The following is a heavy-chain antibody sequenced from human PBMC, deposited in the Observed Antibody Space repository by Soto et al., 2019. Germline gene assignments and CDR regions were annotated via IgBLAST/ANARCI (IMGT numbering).Heavy chain of an antibody. CDR3: ARGPRESGEWLLLDY. J-gene: IGHJ4*02. CDR2: MNPNDGNT. V-gene: IGHV1-8*01. Sequence: QVQLVQSGADVKKPGASVTVSCKASGYTFTTYEINWVRQATGQGLEWMGRMNPNDGNTGYAQEFQGRVTITRNTSVTTAYMELSGLRSDDTAVYYCARGPRESGEWLLLDYLGQGALVTVSS. CDR1: GYTFTTYE. D-gene: IGHD3-3*01.